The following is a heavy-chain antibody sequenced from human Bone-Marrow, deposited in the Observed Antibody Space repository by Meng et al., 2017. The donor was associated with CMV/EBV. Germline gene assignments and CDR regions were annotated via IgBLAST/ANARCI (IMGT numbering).Heavy chain of an antibody. J-gene: IGHJ4*02. D-gene: IGHD2-2*01. CDR2: ISSSGSTI. Sequence: GGSLRLSCAASGFTFSSYEMNWVRQAPGKGLEWVSYISSSGSTIYYADSVKGRFTISRDNAKNSLYLQMNSLRAEDTAVYYCARLGLGYCSNTSCSPLWGQGTLVTVSS. CDR1: GFTFSSYE. CDR3: ARLGLGYCSNTSCSPL. V-gene: IGHV3-48*03.